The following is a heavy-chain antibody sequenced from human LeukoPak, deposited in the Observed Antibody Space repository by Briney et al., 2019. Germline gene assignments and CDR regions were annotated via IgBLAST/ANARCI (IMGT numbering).Heavy chain of an antibody. D-gene: IGHD3-3*01. CDR2: IYHSGST. CDR1: GYSISSGYY. Sequence: SETLSLTCTVSGYSISSGYYWGWIRQPPGKGLEWIGSIYHSGSTYYNPSLKSRVTISVDTSKNQFSLKLSSVTAADTAVYYCARGPPLRSDFDYWGQGTLVTVSS. J-gene: IGHJ4*02. V-gene: IGHV4-38-2*02. CDR3: ARGPPLRSDFDY.